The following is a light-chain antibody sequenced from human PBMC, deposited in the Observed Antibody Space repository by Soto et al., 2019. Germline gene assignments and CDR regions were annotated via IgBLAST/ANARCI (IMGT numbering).Light chain of an antibody. CDR2: GAS. CDR1: QSVSSNY. J-gene: IGKJ1*01. CDR3: QQYGSSPSWT. V-gene: IGKV3-20*01. Sequence: VLTQSPGTLSLSPGERATLSCRASQSVSSNYLAWYQQKPGQAPRLLIYGASTRATGIPDRFSGSGSGTDFTLTFSRLEPEDSAVYYCQQYGSSPSWTFGRGTKVEI.